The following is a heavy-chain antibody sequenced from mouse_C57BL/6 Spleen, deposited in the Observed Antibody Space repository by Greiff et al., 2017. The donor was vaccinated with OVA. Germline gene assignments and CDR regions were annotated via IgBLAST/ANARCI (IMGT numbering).Heavy chain of an antibody. V-gene: IGHV1-54*01. CDR2: INPGSGGT. CDR3: ARRDGNYHFFDY. CDR1: GYAFTNYL. J-gene: IGHJ2*01. D-gene: IGHD2-1*01. Sequence: VQVVESGAELVRPGTSVKVSCKASGYAFTNYLIEWVKQRPGQGLEWIGVINPGSGGTNYNEKFKGKATLTADKSSSTAYMQLSSLTSEDSAVYFCARRDGNYHFFDYWGQGTTLTVSS.